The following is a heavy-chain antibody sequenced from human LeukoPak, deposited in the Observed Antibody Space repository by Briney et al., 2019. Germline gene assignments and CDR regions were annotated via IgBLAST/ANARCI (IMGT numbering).Heavy chain of an antibody. CDR3: ARRGIVGATDYYYGRDV. V-gene: IGHV5-51*01. CDR1: GYSFTIYW. Sequence: GESLQIPCKGSGYSFTIYWLGWVRQMPGKGLDWMGIIYPGDSDTRYSPSFQGQVTISPDKSISTAYLQWTSLKSSDTAMLYCARRGIVGATDYYYGRDVGGEGTTVPVS. D-gene: IGHD1-26*01. J-gene: IGHJ6*02. CDR2: IYPGDSDT.